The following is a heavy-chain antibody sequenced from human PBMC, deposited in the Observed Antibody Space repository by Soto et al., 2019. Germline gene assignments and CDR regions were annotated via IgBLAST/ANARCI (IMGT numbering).Heavy chain of an antibody. CDR3: ARVRDWFDP. CDR1: GDSITSGDYY. J-gene: IGHJ5*02. D-gene: IGHD3-3*01. V-gene: IGHV4-30-4*01. CDR2: IHHRGGR. Sequence: QVQLQESGPGLVRPSQTLSLTCTVSGDSITSGDYYWAWIRQSPGKGLEWIGYIHHRGGRDYKPSLKSRVSLSVDTSKNQFSLRLTSVTAADTAVYYCARVRDWFDPWGQGTLVTVSS.